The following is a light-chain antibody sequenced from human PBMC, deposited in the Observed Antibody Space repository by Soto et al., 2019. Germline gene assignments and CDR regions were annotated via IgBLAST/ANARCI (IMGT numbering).Light chain of an antibody. V-gene: IGKV1-17*01. CDR3: QQCNGYSRT. J-gene: IGKJ1*01. CDR1: QGIRND. Sequence: QMTQSLSTLPASVGERVTLPCRASQGIRNDLGWYQQKPGKAPKRLIYAASSLQSGVPSRFIGSGSGTEFSLAISSLQTDDFSTFYCQQCNGYSRTVGQGTKVDIK. CDR2: AAS.